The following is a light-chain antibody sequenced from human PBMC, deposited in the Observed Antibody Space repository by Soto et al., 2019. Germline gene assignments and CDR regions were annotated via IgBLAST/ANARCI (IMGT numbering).Light chain of an antibody. Sequence: IHTTQSPSTLSASLGDMVTITCRASQNINTDLAWYQQKPGKVPNLLIYHASSLVTGVPSRFSGSGSGTEFTLTISSLQPDDFAAYYCQQYSTLWTFGQGTKVDIK. CDR2: HAS. J-gene: IGKJ1*01. CDR3: QQYSTLWT. CDR1: QNINTD. V-gene: IGKV1-5*01.